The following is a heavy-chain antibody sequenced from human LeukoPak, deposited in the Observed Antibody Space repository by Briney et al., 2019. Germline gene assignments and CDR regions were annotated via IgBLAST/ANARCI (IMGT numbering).Heavy chain of an antibody. D-gene: IGHD3-22*01. V-gene: IGHV3-23*01. CDR3: ARDSHFYDSSS. J-gene: IGHJ5*02. CDR1: GFTFSSYA. CDR2: ISGSGGST. Sequence: GGSLRLSCAASGFTFSSYAMSWVRQAPGKGPEWVSAISGSGGSTYYADSVKGRFTISRDNSKNTLYLQMNSLRAEDTALYYCARDSHFYDSSSWGQGTLVTVSS.